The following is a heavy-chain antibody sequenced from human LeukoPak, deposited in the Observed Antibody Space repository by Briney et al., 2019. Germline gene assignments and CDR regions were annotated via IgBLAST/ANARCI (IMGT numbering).Heavy chain of an antibody. J-gene: IGHJ4*02. CDR2: IYYSGST. CDR3: ARADSSGYSYFDY. D-gene: IGHD3-22*01. CDR1: GGSISSGGYY. Sequence: SETLSLTCTVAGGSISSGGYYWSWIRQHPGMGLEWIGYIYYSGSTYYNPSLKSLVTISVDTSNNQFSLKLSSVTAADTAVYYCARADSSGYSYFDYWGQGTLVTVSS. V-gene: IGHV4-31*01.